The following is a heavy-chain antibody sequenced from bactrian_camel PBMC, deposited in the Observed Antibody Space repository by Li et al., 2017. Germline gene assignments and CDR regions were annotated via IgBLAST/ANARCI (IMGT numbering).Heavy chain of an antibody. D-gene: IGHD3*01. Sequence: QVQLVESGGGLVQPGGSLRLSCAASGLTYGIYCMGWFRQAPGKEREGVAVVDIDGTASYADSMKGRATISQDNAKSTLYLQIHTLKPEDTAIYYCAYARPVLRGACYPNAAGYANWGQGTQVTVS. J-gene: IGHJ4*01. CDR2: VDIDGTA. V-gene: IGHV3S55*01. CDR1: GLTYGIYC. CDR3: AYARPVLRGACYPNAAGYAN.